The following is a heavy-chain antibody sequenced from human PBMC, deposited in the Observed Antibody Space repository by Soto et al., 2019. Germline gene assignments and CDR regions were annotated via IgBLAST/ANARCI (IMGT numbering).Heavy chain of an antibody. D-gene: IGHD6-19*01. CDR1: GFSLSNARIG. J-gene: IGHJ4*02. Sequence: SGPTLVNTTETLTLTCTVSGFSLSNARIGVSWIRQPPGKALEWLAHIFSNDEKSNSTSLTARLTITKDTSKSQEVLTMTNMDAVDTATYYCARIGSGEVAGTLDYWGQGTLVTVSS. CDR3: ARIGSGEVAGTLDY. CDR2: IFSNDEK. V-gene: IGHV2-26*01.